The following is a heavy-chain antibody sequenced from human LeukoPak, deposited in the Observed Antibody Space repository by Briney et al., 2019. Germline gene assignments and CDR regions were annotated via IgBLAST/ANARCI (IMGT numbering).Heavy chain of an antibody. CDR3: AKPRGYCSSTSCYANYYYYYAMDV. D-gene: IGHD2-2*01. Sequence: GGSLRLSCAASGFTFSSYAMSWVRQAPGKGLEWVSAISGSGGSTYYADSVKGRFTISRDNSKNTLYLQMNSLRAEDTAVYYCAKPRGYCSSTSCYANYYYYYAMDVWGKGTTVTVSS. CDR2: ISGSGGST. CDR1: GFTFSSYA. J-gene: IGHJ6*04. V-gene: IGHV3-23*01.